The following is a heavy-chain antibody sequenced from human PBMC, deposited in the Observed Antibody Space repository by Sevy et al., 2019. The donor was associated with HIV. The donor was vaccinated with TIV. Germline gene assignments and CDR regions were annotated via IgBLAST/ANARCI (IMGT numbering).Heavy chain of an antibody. V-gene: IGHV3-11*01. D-gene: IGHD3-22*01. CDR3: ARGGFTYYYDSSGYFAPY. CDR1: GFTFSDYY. J-gene: IGHJ4*02. Sequence: GGSLRLSCAASGFTFSDYYMSWIRQAPGKGLEWVSYISSSGSTIYYADSVKGRFTISRDNAKNSLYLQMNSLRAEDMAVYYCARGGFTYYYDSSGYFAPYWGQGTLVTVSS. CDR2: ISSSGSTI.